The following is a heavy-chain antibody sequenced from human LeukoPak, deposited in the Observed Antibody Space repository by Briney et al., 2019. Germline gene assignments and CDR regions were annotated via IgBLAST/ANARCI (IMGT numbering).Heavy chain of an antibody. J-gene: IGHJ5*02. CDR2: FDPEDGET. CDR3: ATALGIQDYGDYVRPYNWFDP. CDR1: GYTLTELS. D-gene: IGHD4-17*01. Sequence: ASVKVSCKVSGYTLTELSMHWVRQAPGKGLEWMGGFDPEDGETIYAQKFQGRVTMTEDTSTDTAYMELSSLRSEDTAVYYCATALGIQDYGDYVRPYNWFDPWGQGTLVTVSS. V-gene: IGHV1-24*01.